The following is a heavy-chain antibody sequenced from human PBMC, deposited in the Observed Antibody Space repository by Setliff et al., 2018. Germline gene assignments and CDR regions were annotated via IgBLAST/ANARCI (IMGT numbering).Heavy chain of an antibody. J-gene: IGHJ6*03. CDR2: LNHSGST. V-gene: IGHV4-34*01. CDR1: GGSFSGYY. CDR3: ASQLGGYCSGGSCYSYYYYYYMDV. D-gene: IGHD2-15*01. Sequence: ETLSLTCAVYGGSFSGYYWSWIRQPPGKGLEWIGELNHSGSTNYNPSLKSRVTISVDTSKNQFSLKLSSVTAADTAVYYCASQLGGYCSGGSCYSYYYYYYMDVWGKGTTVTVSS.